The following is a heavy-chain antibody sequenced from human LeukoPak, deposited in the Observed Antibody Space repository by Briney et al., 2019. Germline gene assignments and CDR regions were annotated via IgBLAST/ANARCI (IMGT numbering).Heavy chain of an antibody. D-gene: IGHD1-26*01. CDR3: AREKGTVQRVISWEVPNWFDP. J-gene: IGHJ5*02. CDR1: GVSLRAFY. V-gene: IGHV4-4*07. CDR2: MYVSGGT. Sequence: SETLSLSCSLSGVSLRAFYWSSVRQPAGRGLWRIGRMYVSGGTNYNPSPKSRDTISLDTSKTQFSLKLTSVTAADTAVDYCAREKGTVQRVISWEVPNWFDPWGQGTLVTASS.